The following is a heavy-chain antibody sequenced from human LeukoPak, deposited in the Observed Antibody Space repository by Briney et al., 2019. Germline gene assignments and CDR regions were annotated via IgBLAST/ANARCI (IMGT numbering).Heavy chain of an antibody. CDR3: ASGIAAAAPFDY. D-gene: IGHD6-13*01. J-gene: IGHJ4*02. V-gene: IGHV4-30-4*08. Sequence: SETLSLTCTVSGGSISSGDYYWSWIRQPPGKGLEWTGYIYYSGSTYYNPSLKSRVTISVDTSKNQFSLKLSSVTAADTAVYYCASGIAAAAPFDYWGQGTLVTVSS. CDR1: GGSISSGDYY. CDR2: IYYSGST.